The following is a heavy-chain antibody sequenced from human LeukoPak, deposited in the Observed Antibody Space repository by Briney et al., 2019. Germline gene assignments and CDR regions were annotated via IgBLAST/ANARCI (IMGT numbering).Heavy chain of an antibody. CDR2: ISSSSSFI. Sequence: GGSLRLSCAGSGFNFSSYSMSWVRQAPWKGLEFVSSISSSSSFIYYADSVKGRFTISRDNANNLLFLQMSSLRAEDTAVYFCAGLRRAYYYYMDVWGKGTTVTVSS. CDR1: GFNFSSYS. CDR3: AGLRRAYYYYMDV. V-gene: IGHV3-21*06. J-gene: IGHJ6*03.